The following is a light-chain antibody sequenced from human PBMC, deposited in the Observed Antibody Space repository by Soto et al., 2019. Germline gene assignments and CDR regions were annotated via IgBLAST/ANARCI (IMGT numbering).Light chain of an antibody. J-gene: IGKJ2*01. V-gene: IGKV3-20*01. CDR2: GAS. Sequence: EIVLTQSPGTLSLSPGDRATLSCRASQSVSSNYLGWYQRTPGQAPRLLIYGASSRPTGIPDRFSGSGSGTDFTLTINRLEPEDFAVYYCGQYATSPHTFGQGTRLEIK. CDR3: GQYATSPHT. CDR1: QSVSSNY.